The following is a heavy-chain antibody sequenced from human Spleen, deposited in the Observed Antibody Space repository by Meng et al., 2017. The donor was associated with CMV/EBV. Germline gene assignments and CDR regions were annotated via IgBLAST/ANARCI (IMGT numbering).Heavy chain of an antibody. Sequence: ASVKVSCKASAYTFTGYYMHWVRQAPGQGLEWMGYINPNSGSTNYAQKFQGRVTMTRDTSISTAYMDLTRLRSEDTAVYYCATSKITVYGIIIVPGDFWGQGALVTVSS. CDR2: INPNSGST. D-gene: IGHD3-3*01. V-gene: IGHV1-2*02. CDR1: AYTFTGYY. CDR3: ATSKITVYGIIIVPGDF. J-gene: IGHJ4*02.